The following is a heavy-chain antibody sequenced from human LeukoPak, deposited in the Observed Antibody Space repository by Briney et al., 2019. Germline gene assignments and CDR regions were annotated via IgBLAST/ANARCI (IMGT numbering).Heavy chain of an antibody. Sequence: GGSLRLSCVTSGFTFTNHWMSWVRQAPGKGLEWVAHIREDGGHTNYVDSVKGRFTISRDNAKNSLFLHMDGLRVDDTAVYFCARDGRGGHNDFWGQGTLITVSS. CDR3: ARDGRGGHNDF. CDR2: IREDGGHT. V-gene: IGHV3-7*01. CDR1: GFTFTNHW. J-gene: IGHJ4*02. D-gene: IGHD4-23*01.